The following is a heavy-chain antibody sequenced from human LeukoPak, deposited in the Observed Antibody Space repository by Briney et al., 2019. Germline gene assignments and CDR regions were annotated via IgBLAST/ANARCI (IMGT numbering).Heavy chain of an antibody. D-gene: IGHD3-16*02. V-gene: IGHV1-58*01. Sequence: SVKVPCKASGFTFTSSAVQWVRQARGQRLEWIGWIVVGSGNTNYAQKFQERVTITRDMPTSTAYMELSSLRSEDTAVYYCAAEAKGYNYDYVWGSYRYTGYYGMDVWGQGTTVTVSS. CDR1: GFTFTSSA. J-gene: IGHJ6*02. CDR2: IVVGSGNT. CDR3: AAEAKGYNYDYVWGSYRYTGYYGMDV.